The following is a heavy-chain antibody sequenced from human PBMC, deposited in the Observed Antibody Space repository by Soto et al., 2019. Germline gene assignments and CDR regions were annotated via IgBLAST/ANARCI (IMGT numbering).Heavy chain of an antibody. Sequence: QLQLQESGPGLVKPSETLSLTCTVSGGSISSSSYYWGWIRQPPGKGLEWIGSIYYSGSTYYNPSLKSRVTISVDTSKNQFSLKLSSVTAADTAVYYCARAGVPAARAYYFDYWGQGTLVTVSS. V-gene: IGHV4-39*01. J-gene: IGHJ4*02. CDR1: GGSISSSSYY. CDR3: ARAGVPAARAYYFDY. CDR2: IYYSGST. D-gene: IGHD2-2*01.